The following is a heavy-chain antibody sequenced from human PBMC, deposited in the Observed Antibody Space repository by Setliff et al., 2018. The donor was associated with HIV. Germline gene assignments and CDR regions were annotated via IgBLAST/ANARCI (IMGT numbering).Heavy chain of an antibody. V-gene: IGHV5-51*01. CDR3: ARHGQYGSGSYYNRPFDF. D-gene: IGHD3-10*01. J-gene: IGHJ4*02. CDR2: IYPGDSDT. Sequence: PGESPKISCKGSGYSFTNYWIAWLRQMPGKGLEWMGIIYPGDSDTRYSPSFQGQVTISADKSISTAYLQWSSLKASDTAMYYCARHGQYGSGSYYNRPFDFWGQGTLVTVSS. CDR1: GYSFTNYW.